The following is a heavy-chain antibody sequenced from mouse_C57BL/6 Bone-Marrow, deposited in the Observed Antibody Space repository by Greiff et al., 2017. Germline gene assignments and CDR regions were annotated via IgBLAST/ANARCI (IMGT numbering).Heavy chain of an antibody. V-gene: IGHV1-64*01. CDR3: ARIFDDGYECAY. Sequence: QVQLQQPGAELVKPGASVKLSCKASGYTFTSYCMHWVKQRPGQGLEWIGMIHPNSGSTNYNEKFKSKATLTVDKSSSTAYMQLSSLASEDSAVYYCARIFDDGYECAYWGQGTMVTVSA. J-gene: IGHJ3*01. CDR2: IHPNSGST. D-gene: IGHD2-3*01. CDR1: GYTFTSYC.